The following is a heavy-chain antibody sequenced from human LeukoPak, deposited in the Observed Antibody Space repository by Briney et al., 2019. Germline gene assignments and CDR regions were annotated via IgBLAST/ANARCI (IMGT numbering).Heavy chain of an antibody. CDR2: LYYSGST. CDR1: GGSISSFY. V-gene: IGHV4-59*01. Sequence: PSETLSLTCTISGGSISSFYWSWIRQPPGKGLEWIGYLYYSGSTNYNPSLKSRVTISVDTSKNQFSLKLSSVTAADTAVYYCARNQYYDSSGYYHNWFDPWGQGTLVTVSS. D-gene: IGHD3-22*01. CDR3: ARNQYYDSSGYYHNWFDP. J-gene: IGHJ5*02.